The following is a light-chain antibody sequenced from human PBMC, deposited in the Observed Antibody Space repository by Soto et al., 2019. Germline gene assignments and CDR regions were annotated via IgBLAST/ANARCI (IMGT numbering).Light chain of an antibody. CDR2: CTS. Sequence: QSVLTQPPSVSGAPGQRVTISCTWSSSNIGAGYDVHWYQQLPGTAPKLLIFCTSNRPSGVPDRFSGSKSGTSASLAITGLQAEDEADYYCQSSDTSLSGSEVFGGGTKLTVL. CDR1: SSNIGAGYD. J-gene: IGLJ2*01. CDR3: QSSDTSLSGSEV. V-gene: IGLV1-40*01.